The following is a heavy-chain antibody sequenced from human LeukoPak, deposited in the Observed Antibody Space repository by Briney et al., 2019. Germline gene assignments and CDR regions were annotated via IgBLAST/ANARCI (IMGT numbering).Heavy chain of an antibody. CDR1: GFTFSGHW. CDR2: INQDGSDK. V-gene: IGHV3-7*01. D-gene: IGHD1-26*01. Sequence: GGSLRLSCAASGFTFSGHWMSWVRQAPGKGLEWVANINQDGSDKYYVDSVKGRFTISRDNANNLLYLQMNSLRGEDTAVYYCTRDRSRAEDDWGQGTMVTVFS. CDR3: TRDRSRAEDD. J-gene: IGHJ4*02.